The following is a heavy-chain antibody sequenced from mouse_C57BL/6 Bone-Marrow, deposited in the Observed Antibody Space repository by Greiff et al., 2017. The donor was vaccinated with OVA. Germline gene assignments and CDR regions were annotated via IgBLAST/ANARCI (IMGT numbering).Heavy chain of an antibody. CDR3: AREGVPFDY. J-gene: IGHJ2*01. V-gene: IGHV1-69*01. CDR1: GYTFTSYW. CDR2: LDPSDSYS. Sequence: VQLQQPGAELVMPGASVKLSCKASGYTFTSYWMHWVKQRPGQGLEWIGELDPSDSYSNYNQKFKGKSTLTVDKSSSTAYMQLSSLTSEDTAVYYCAREGVPFDYWGQGTTLTVSS.